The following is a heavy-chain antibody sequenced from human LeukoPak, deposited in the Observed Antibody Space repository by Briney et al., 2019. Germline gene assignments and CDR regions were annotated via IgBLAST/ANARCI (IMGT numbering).Heavy chain of an antibody. CDR3: TMQVAAAGINY. CDR1: GLTFSSYA. Sequence: GGSLRLSCAASGLTFSSYAMGWVRQAPGKGLEWVSTISASGGSTFYADSVRGRFTISRDNSKNTLYLQVSSLRAEDTALYYCTMQVAAAGINYWGQGGLVAVSS. D-gene: IGHD6-13*01. J-gene: IGHJ4*02. CDR2: ISASGGST. V-gene: IGHV3-23*01.